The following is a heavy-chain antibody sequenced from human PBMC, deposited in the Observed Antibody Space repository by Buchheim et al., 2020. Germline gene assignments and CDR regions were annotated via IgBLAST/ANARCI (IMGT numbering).Heavy chain of an antibody. J-gene: IGHJ6*02. CDR1: GFTLSSFA. D-gene: IGHD5-18*01. Sequence: QVQLVESGGGVVQPGRSLGLSCTASGFTLSSFAMSWVRQAPGKGLEWVAIIWYDGSNKYYTESVKGRFPVSRENSKNTLYLQMSSLRADDTAVYYCARVMDRAAYGMDVWGQGTT. CDR3: ARVMDRAAYGMDV. V-gene: IGHV3-33*01. CDR2: IWYDGSNK.